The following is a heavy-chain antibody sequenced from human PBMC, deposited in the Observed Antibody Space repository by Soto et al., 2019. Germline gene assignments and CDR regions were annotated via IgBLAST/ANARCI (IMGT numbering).Heavy chain of an antibody. CDR2: ISAHNGDT. J-gene: IGHJ4*02. V-gene: IGHV1-18*04. CDR3: ARDWSRYFDSSGLMWFY. D-gene: IGHD3-22*01. Sequence: EASVKVSGKASGYTFNYYGISWVRQAPGQGLEWVGWISAHNGDTKYAQNLQGRLTLTTDTSTSTAYMELTSLTSDDTAVYYCARDWSRYFDSSGLMWFYWGQGTLVTVSS. CDR1: GYTFNYYG.